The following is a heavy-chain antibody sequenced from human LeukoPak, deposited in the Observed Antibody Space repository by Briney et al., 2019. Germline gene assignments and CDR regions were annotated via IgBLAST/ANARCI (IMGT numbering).Heavy chain of an antibody. D-gene: IGHD6-19*01. CDR2: ISGSGGST. CDR1: GFTFSSYA. J-gene: IGHJ4*02. CDR3: AKEGVAGGWVLYSFDY. Sequence: GGSLRLSCAASGFTFSSYAMGWVRQAPGKGLEWVSAISGSGGSTYYADSVKGRFTISRVNSKNTLYLQMNSLGAEDTAVYYCAKEGVAGGWVLYSFDYWGQGTLVTVSS. V-gene: IGHV3-23*01.